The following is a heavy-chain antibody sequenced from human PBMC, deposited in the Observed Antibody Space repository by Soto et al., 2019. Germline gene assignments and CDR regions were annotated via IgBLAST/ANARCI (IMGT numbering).Heavy chain of an antibody. D-gene: IGHD5-12*01. V-gene: IGHV4-59*01. J-gene: IGHJ4*02. CDR3: ARDSVATDF. CDR2: IYYSGST. Sequence: SETLSLTCTVSGGSISSYYWSWIRQPPGKGLEWIGYIYYSGSTNYNPSLKSRVTISVDTSKNQFSLKLSSVTAADTAVYYCARDSVATDFWGQGALVTVSS. CDR1: GGSISSYY.